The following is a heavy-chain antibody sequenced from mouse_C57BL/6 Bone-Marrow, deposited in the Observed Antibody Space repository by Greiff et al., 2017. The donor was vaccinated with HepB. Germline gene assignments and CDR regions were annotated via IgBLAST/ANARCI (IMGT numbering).Heavy chain of an antibody. CDR1: GYAFTNYL. J-gene: IGHJ1*03. CDR3: ARSGDYYGKRRYFDV. D-gene: IGHD1-1*01. Sequence: VKLQESGAELVRPGTSVKVSCKASGYAFTNYLIEWVKQRPGQGLEWIGVINPGSGGTNYNEKFKGKATLTADKSSSTAYMQLSSLTSEDSAVYFCARSGDYYGKRRYFDVWGTGTTVTVSS. V-gene: IGHV1-54*01. CDR2: INPGSGGT.